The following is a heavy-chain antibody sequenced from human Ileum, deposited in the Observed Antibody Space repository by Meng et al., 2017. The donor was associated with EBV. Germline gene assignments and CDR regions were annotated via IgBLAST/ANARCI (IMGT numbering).Heavy chain of an antibody. Sequence: QVQRQESGPGLVKPSGTLSLTCAVSGASVSGSDWWSWVRQPPGKGLEWIGEVYHDGATNYHPSLKSRVTISLDKSKNEVNLHLNSLTAADTAVYFCARSSPIVRGLDYWGQGTLVTVSS. CDR1: GASVSGSDW. V-gene: IGHV4-4*02. CDR3: ARSSPIVRGLDY. D-gene: IGHD3-10*01. CDR2: VYHDGAT. J-gene: IGHJ4*02.